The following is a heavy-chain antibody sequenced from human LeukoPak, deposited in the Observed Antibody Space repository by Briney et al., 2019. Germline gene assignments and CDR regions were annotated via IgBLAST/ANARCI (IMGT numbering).Heavy chain of an antibody. D-gene: IGHD3-9*01. CDR1: GYTFTGYY. CDR2: INPNSGGT. V-gene: IGHV1-2*02. J-gene: IGHJ4*02. Sequence: ASVKVSCKASGYTFTGYYMHWVRQAPGQGLEWMGWINPNSGGTNYAQKFQGRVTMTRDTSISTAYMELSRLRSDDTAVYYCARDREGYFDWLLYFDYWGQGTLVTVSS. CDR3: ARDREGYFDWLLYFDY.